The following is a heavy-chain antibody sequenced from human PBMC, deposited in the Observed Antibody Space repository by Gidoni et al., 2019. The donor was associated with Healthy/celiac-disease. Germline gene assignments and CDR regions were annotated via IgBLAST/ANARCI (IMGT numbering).Heavy chain of an antibody. CDR3: ARSPLGYYYYYGMDV. V-gene: IGHV3-13*04. Sequence: EVQLVESGGGLVQPGGSLRLSCAASGFTFSSYDMHWVRQATGKGLEWVSAIGTAGDTYYPGSVKGRFTISRENAKNSLYLQMNSLRAGDTAVYYCARSPLGYYYYYGMDVWGQGTTVTVSS. CDR2: IGTAGDT. D-gene: IGHD3-16*01. J-gene: IGHJ6*02. CDR1: GFTFSSYD.